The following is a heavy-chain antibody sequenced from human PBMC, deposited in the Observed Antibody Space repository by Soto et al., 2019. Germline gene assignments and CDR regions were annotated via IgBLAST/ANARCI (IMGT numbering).Heavy chain of an antibody. J-gene: IGHJ6*02. Sequence: QVQLVESGGGVVQPGRSLRLSCAASGFTFSSNGMHWVRQAPGKGLEWVAVIWYDGSIKYYAESVKGRFTISRDNSKNTLYLQKTRLRAEHTAVYYCARGDSSWRMDVWVQGTTVTASS. D-gene: IGHD3-22*01. CDR2: IWYDGSIK. V-gene: IGHV3-33*01. CDR1: GFTFSSNG. CDR3: ARGDSSWRMDV.